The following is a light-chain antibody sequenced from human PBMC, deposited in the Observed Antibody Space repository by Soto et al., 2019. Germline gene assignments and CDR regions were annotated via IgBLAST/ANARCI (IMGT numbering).Light chain of an antibody. Sequence: QSVLTQPPSVSAAPGQKVTISCSGSSSNIGGNSVSWYQQLPGTAPKLLIYDDNKRPSGIPDRFSGSKSGTSATLGITGFQTGEEADYYCGSWDSSLSAYVFANGIKVIV. CDR2: DDN. CDR3: GSWDSSLSAYV. CDR1: SSNIGGNS. V-gene: IGLV1-51*01. J-gene: IGLJ1*01.